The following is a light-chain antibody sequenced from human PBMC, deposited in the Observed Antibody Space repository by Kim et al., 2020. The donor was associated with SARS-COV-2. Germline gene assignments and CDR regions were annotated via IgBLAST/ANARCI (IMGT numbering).Light chain of an antibody. Sequence: GQKVTISCSGRSSNIGNNYVSWYQQLPGTAPKLRIFDNNIRPSGIPDRFSGSKSGTSATLGITGLQTGDEADYYCGTWDSRLSSAVFGGGTQLTVL. CDR3: GTWDSRLSSAV. J-gene: IGLJ7*01. V-gene: IGLV1-51*01. CDR2: DNN. CDR1: SSNIGNNY.